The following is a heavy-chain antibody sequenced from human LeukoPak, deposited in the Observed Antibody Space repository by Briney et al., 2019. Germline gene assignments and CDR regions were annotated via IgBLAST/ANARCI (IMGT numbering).Heavy chain of an antibody. D-gene: IGHD6-13*01. J-gene: IGHJ4*02. V-gene: IGHV4-4*02. CDR2: IYHSGST. CDR1: GGSISSSNW. Sequence: SETLSLTCAVSGGSISSSNWWSWVRQPPGKGLEWIGAIYHSGSTNYNPSIKSRVTISVDKSKNQFSLKLSSVTAADTAVYYCARLSIAAAEYYFDYWGQGTLVTVSS. CDR3: ARLSIAAAEYYFDY.